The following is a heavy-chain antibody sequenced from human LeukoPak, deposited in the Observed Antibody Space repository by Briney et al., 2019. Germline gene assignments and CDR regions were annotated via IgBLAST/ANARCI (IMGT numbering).Heavy chain of an antibody. CDR3: ARDLFNYYFDY. CDR2: IKQYGSEK. D-gene: IGHD5-24*01. Sequence: PGGSLRLSCAASGFTFSVYWMHWVRQAPGKGLEWVAKIKQYGSEKYYVDSVKGRFTISRDNAKNSLSLQMNSLRAEDTAVYYCARDLFNYYFDYWGQGILVTVSS. V-gene: IGHV3-7*01. J-gene: IGHJ4*02. CDR1: GFTFSVYW.